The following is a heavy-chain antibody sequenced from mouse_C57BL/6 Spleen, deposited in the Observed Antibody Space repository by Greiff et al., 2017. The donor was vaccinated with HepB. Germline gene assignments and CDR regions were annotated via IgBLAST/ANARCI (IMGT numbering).Heavy chain of an antibody. V-gene: IGHV1-22*01. D-gene: IGHD3-2*02. Sequence: VHVKQSGPELVKPGASVKMSCKASGYTFTDYNMHWVKQSHGKSLEWIGYINPNNGGTSYNQKFKGKATLTVNKSSSTAYMELRSLTSEDSAVYYCARDEGGSSGPFDYWGQGTTLTVSS. CDR3: ARDEGGSSGPFDY. J-gene: IGHJ2*01. CDR2: INPNNGGT. CDR1: GYTFTDYN.